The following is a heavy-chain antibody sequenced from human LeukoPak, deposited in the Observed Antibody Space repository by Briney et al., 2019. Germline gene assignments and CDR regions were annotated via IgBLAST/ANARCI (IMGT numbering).Heavy chain of an antibody. D-gene: IGHD3-10*01. CDR3: ARDAKYYYGSRTYFFFEY. J-gene: IGHJ4*02. V-gene: IGHV4-4*07. CDR2: IYTSGTT. Sequence: PSETLSLTCTVFGGSISNYDWSWIRQPAGKGLEWIGHIYTSGTTNYNPSLKSRVTMSIDTSKNQFSLKLSSVTAADTAIYYCARDAKYYYGSRTYFFFEYWGQGTLLTVSS. CDR1: GGSISNYD.